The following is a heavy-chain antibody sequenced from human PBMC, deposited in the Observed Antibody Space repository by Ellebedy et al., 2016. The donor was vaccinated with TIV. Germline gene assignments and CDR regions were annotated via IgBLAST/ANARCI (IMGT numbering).Heavy chain of an antibody. CDR2: IKQDGSEK. J-gene: IGHJ4*02. CDR1: GFTFSNYW. D-gene: IGHD6-19*01. Sequence: GESLKISCGTSGFTFSNYWMTWVRQAPGKGLGWVANIKQDGSEKYYVDSVMGRFSISRDNTKNSLYLQMNSLTDEDTAVYYCARDQWLGRAYYFDSWGQGTLVTVSS. CDR3: ARDQWLGRAYYFDS. V-gene: IGHV3-7*01.